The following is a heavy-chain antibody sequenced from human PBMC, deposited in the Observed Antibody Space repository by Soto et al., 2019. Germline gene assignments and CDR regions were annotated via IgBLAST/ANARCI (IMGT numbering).Heavy chain of an antibody. J-gene: IGHJ4*01. D-gene: IGHD1-20*01. CDR1: GDNVSSNSAA. V-gene: IGHV6-1*01. CDR2: TYYRSKWYN. CDR3: ASVAEYNIARVPQYYLDY. Sequence: QTISLTCAISGDNVSSNSAAWNWIRQSPSRGLEWLGRTYYRSKWYNDYAVPVKSRITINPDTSKNEFSLQLHSETPEDTAVYYCASVAEYNIARVPQYYLDYPAHRSLDTGSS.